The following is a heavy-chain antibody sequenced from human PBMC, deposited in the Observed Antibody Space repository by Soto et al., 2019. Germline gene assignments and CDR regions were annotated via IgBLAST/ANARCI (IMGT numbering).Heavy chain of an antibody. CDR2: TRNKAKSYST. CDR3: VRVRDYYDSRGYSTDAFDI. Sequence: EVQLVESGGGLVQPGGSLRLSCVVSGFSFSDHYMDWVRQAPEKRLEWVGRTRNKAKSYSTAYAASVKGRFTISRDDSRNSVYLQMESLRTEATGVYYCVRVRDYYDSRGYSTDAFDIWGQGSMVTVSS. V-gene: IGHV3-72*01. D-gene: IGHD3-22*01. J-gene: IGHJ3*02. CDR1: GFSFSDHY.